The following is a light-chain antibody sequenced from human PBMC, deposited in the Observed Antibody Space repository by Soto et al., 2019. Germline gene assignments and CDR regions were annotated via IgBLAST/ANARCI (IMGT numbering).Light chain of an antibody. CDR3: LRYGDSPPAYT. J-gene: IGKJ2*01. CDR2: GAS. Sequence: EIVLTQSPGTVSLSPGERATLSCRASQSVSSRNLAWYRQKPGQAPSLLIFGASNRATGIPDRFSGSGSGTDFPLIISRLTAEDCAVDYCLRYGDSPPAYTFGQGTKLEIK. CDR1: QSVSSRN. V-gene: IGKV3-20*01.